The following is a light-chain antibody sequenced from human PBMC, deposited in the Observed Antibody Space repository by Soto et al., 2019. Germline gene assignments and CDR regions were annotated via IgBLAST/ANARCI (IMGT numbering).Light chain of an antibody. CDR2: GAS. V-gene: IGKV3-20*01. CDR3: QQYGYSPPT. J-gene: IGKJ1*01. Sequence: EIVLTQSTGTLYLSPGERATLSCRVSQSVTSNYLAWYQQEPGQAPRLLIYGASSRATGIPDRVSCSGSGTDFTLTISRLEPDDCAVYYCQQYGYSPPTFGLGTKVDIK. CDR1: QSVTSNY.